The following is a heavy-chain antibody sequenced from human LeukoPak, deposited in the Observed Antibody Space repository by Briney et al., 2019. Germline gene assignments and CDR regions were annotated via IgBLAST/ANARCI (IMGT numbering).Heavy chain of an antibody. CDR1: GFTFSSYA. Sequence: PGGSLRLSCAASGFTFSSYAMHWVRQAPGKGLEWVAVISYDGSNKYYADSVKGRFTISRDNSKNTLYLQMNSLRAEDTAVYYCAREAYDSSGFHYFDYWGQGTLVTVSS. D-gene: IGHD3-22*01. J-gene: IGHJ4*02. CDR2: ISYDGSNK. CDR3: AREAYDSSGFHYFDY. V-gene: IGHV3-30-3*01.